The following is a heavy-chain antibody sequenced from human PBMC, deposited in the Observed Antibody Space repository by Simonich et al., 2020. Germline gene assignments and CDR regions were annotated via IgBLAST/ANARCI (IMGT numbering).Heavy chain of an antibody. V-gene: IGHV3-7*01. Sequence: EVQLVESGGGLVQPGVSLRLSCAASGFTFSSYWMSWVRQAPGKGLEWVANIKQDGSEKYYVDSVKGRFNISRNNAKNSLYLQMNILRAEDTAVYYCARDGLGTAYYYYMDVWGKGTTVTVSS. CDR1: GFTFSSYW. CDR2: IKQDGSEK. J-gene: IGHJ6*03. CDR3: ARDGLGTAYYYYMDV. D-gene: IGHD7-27*01.